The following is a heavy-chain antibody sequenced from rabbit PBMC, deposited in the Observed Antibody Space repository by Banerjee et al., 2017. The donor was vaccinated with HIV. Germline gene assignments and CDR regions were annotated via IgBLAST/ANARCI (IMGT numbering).Heavy chain of an antibody. Sequence: QSLEESGGDLVKPGASLTLTCTASGFSFSSNYYMCWVRQAPGKGLEWIACIYTGDGSTYYASWAKGRFTISKTSSTTVTLQMTSLTAADTATYFCARGYANYGGDGYAVEWGQGTLVTVS. D-gene: IGHD6-1*01. CDR3: ARGYANYGGDGYAVE. CDR2: IYTGDGST. CDR1: GFSFSSNYY. J-gene: IGHJ3*01. V-gene: IGHV1S40*01.